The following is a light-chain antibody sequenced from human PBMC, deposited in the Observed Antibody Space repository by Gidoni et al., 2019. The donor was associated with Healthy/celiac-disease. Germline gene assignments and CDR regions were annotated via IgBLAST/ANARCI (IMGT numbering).Light chain of an antibody. J-gene: IGKJ2*01. CDR2: AAS. CDR1: QSISSW. Sequence: DIQMTQSPSTLSASVGDRVTITCRASQSISSWLAWYQQKPGKAPKLLIYAASSLQSGVPSRFSGSGSWTDFTLTISSLQPDDFATYYCQQYNIYYTFGQGTKLEIK. V-gene: IGKV1-5*01. CDR3: QQYNIYYT.